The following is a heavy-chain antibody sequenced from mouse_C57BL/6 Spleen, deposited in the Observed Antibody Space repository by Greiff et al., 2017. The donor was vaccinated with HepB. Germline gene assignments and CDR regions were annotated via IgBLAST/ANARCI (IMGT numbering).Heavy chain of an antibody. CDR1: GYTFTSYW. V-gene: IGHV1-69*01. D-gene: IGHD1-1*01. Sequence: VQLQQSGAELVMPGASVKLSCKASGYTFTSYWMHWVKQRPGQGLEWIGEIDPSDSYTNYNQKFKGKSTLTVDKSSSTAYMQLSSLTSEDSAVYYCARFPSDYGSSLYYFDYWGQGTTLTVSS. CDR2: IDPSDSYT. J-gene: IGHJ2*01. CDR3: ARFPSDYGSSLYYFDY.